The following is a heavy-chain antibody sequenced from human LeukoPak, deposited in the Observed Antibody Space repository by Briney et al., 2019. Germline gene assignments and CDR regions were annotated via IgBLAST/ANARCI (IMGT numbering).Heavy chain of an antibody. CDR3: ARHSRIAAAGSKTNYYYDIDA. J-gene: IGHJ6*04. D-gene: IGHD6-13*01. Sequence: GESLKISCKTSGYGFTSYWIGWVRQTPGKGLEWMAIIYPADSDTRYSPSFEGHVTISADKDTTTAFLQWSSLTASDTAMYYCARHSRIAAAGSKTNYYYDIDAWGKGTTVTVSS. V-gene: IGHV5-51*01. CDR1: GYGFTSYW. CDR2: IYPADSDT.